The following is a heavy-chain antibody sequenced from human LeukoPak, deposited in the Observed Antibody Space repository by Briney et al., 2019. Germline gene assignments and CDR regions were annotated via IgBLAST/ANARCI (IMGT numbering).Heavy chain of an antibody. J-gene: IGHJ3*02. CDR1: GGTFSSYA. V-gene: IGHV1-69*13. Sequence: GASVKVSCKASGGTFSSYAISWVRQAPGQGLEWMGGIIPIFGTANYAQKFQGRVTITADESTSTAHMELSSLRSEDTAVYYCARVISPGVVADAFDIWGQGTMVTVSS. CDR2: IIPIFGTA. D-gene: IGHD3-22*01. CDR3: ARVISPGVVADAFDI.